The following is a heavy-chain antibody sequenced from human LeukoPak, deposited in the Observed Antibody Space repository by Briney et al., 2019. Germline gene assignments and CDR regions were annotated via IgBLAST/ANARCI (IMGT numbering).Heavy chain of an antibody. CDR1: GGTFSSYA. CDR3: ARPQSLRYSDWLSPYYYYGMDV. Sequence: ASVKVSCKASGGTFSSYAISWVRQAPGQGLEWMGRIIPILGIANYAQKFQGRVTITVDKSTSTAYMELSSLRSEDTAVYYCARPQSLRYSDWLSPYYYYGMDVWGQGTTVTVSS. V-gene: IGHV1-69*04. CDR2: IIPILGIA. J-gene: IGHJ6*02. D-gene: IGHD3-9*01.